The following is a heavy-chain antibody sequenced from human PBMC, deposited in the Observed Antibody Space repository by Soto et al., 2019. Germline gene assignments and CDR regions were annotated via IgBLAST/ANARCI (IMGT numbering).Heavy chain of an antibody. CDR3: AREGGYYDSSGSLTSY. CDR2: IYHSGST. D-gene: IGHD3-22*01. J-gene: IGHJ4*02. V-gene: IGHV4-38-2*02. Sequence: NPSETLSLTCAVSGYSISSGYYWGWIRQPPGKGLEWIGSIYHSGSTYYNPSLKSRVTISVDTSKNQFSLKLSSVTAADTAVYYCAREGGYYDSSGSLTSYWGQGTLVTVSS. CDR1: GYSISSGYY.